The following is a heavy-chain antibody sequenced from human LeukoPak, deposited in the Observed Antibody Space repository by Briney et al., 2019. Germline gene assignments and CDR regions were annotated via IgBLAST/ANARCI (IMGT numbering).Heavy chain of an antibody. V-gene: IGHV1-18*01. J-gene: IGHJ4*02. CDR3: ARETPRDGYGPRTFDY. CDR1: GYTFTSYG. D-gene: IGHD5-24*01. CDR2: ISAYNGNT. Sequence: ASVKVSFKASGYTFTSYGISWVRQAPGQGLEWMGWISAYNGNTNYAQKLQGRVTMTTDTSTSTAYMELRSLRSDDTAVYYCARETPRDGYGPRTFDYWGQGTLVTVSS.